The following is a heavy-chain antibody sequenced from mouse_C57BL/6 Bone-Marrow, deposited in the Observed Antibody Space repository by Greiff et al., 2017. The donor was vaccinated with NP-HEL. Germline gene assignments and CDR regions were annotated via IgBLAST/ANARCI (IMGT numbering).Heavy chain of an antibody. V-gene: IGHV1-39*01. CDR2: INPNYGTT. Sequence: EVQLQQPGPELVKPGASVKISCKASGYSFTDYNMNWVKQSNGKSLEWIGVINPNYGTTSYNQKFKGKATLTEDQSSTTAYMQLNSLTSEDSAVYYGARKDNGYYAWFAYWGQGTLVTVSS. D-gene: IGHD2-3*01. J-gene: IGHJ3*01. CDR1: GYSFTDYN. CDR3: ARKDNGYYAWFAY.